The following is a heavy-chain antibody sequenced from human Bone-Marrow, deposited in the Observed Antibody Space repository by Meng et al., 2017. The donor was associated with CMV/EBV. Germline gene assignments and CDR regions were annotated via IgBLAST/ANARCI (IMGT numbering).Heavy chain of an antibody. V-gene: IGHV4-4*02. CDR2: IFHSGST. CDR1: SDSISSSNW. D-gene: IGHD4-17*01. J-gene: IGHJ6*02. Sequence: SETLSLTCAVSSDSISSSNWWSWVRQPPGKGLEWIGEIFHSGSTNYNPSLKSRVTISVNKSKNQFSLKLTSVTAADTAVYYCVYHYGDYSDYYYGMDVWGQGTTVTGSS. CDR3: VYHYGDYSDYYYGMDV.